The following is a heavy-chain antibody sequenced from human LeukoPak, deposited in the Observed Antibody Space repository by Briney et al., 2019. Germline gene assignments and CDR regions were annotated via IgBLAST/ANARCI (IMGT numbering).Heavy chain of an antibody. D-gene: IGHD2-15*01. CDR2: ISGSGGST. J-gene: IGHJ4*02. CDR3: ANAAPRLVVVVAAKGYYFDY. Sequence: PGGSLRLSCAASGFTFSSYAMSWVRQAPGKGLEWVSAISGSGGSTYYADSVKGRFTISRDKSKNTLYLQMNSLRAEDAAVYYCANAAPRLVVVVAAKGYYFDYWGQGTLVTVSS. CDR1: GFTFSSYA. V-gene: IGHV3-23*01.